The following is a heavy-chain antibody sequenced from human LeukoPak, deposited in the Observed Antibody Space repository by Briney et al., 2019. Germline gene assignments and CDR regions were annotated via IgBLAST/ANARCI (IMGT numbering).Heavy chain of an antibody. D-gene: IGHD5-18*01. V-gene: IGHV3-33*01. CDR3: ARGRSYVDTAMVMIDY. J-gene: IGHJ4*02. CDR1: GFTFSSYG. CDR2: IWYDGSNK. Sequence: GGSLRLSCAASGFTFSSYGMHWVRQAPGKGLEWVAVIWYDGSNKYYADSVKGRFTISRDNSKNTLYLQMNGLRAEDTAVYYCARGRSYVDTAMVMIDYWGQGTLVTVSS.